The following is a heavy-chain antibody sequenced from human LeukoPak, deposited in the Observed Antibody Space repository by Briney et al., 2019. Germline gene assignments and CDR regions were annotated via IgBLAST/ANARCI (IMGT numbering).Heavy chain of an antibody. J-gene: IGHJ4*02. CDR2: ITPIFGTA. Sequence: SVKASCKASGGTFRSNAISWVRQAPGQGLEWMGGITPIFGTANYAQKFQGRVTITAVESMSTAYMELSSLRSEDTAVYYCARGWLAETTVVTPYNYWGQGTLVTVSS. CDR3: ARGWLAETTVVTPYNY. V-gene: IGHV1-69*13. D-gene: IGHD4-23*01. CDR1: GGTFRSNA.